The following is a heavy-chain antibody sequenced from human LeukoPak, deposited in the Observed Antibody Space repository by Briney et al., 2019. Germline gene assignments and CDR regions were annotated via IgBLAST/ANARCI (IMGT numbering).Heavy chain of an antibody. CDR1: GFTFSTYA. CDR2: ISYDGSNK. J-gene: IGHJ4*02. V-gene: IGHV3-30-3*01. Sequence: PGGSLRLSCAASGFTFSTYAIHWVRQAPGQGRERVAVISYDGSNKYYVDSVKGRFTIARDNSKNTVYLQMNSLKAEDMAVYYCAREEWYYFDYWGQGTLVTVSS. CDR3: AREEWYYFDY. D-gene: IGHD3-3*01.